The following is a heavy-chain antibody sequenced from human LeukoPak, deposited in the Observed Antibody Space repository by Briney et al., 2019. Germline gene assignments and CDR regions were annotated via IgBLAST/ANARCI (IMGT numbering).Heavy chain of an antibody. CDR3: ATDVPAVTIFGY. Sequence: PGGSLRLSCAASGFTFSTYWMHWVRQAPGTGLVWVSLINSDGSSTNYADSVKGRFTTSRDNAKNTLYLQINSLRAEDTAVYYCATDVPAVTIFGYWGQGTLVTVSS. CDR2: INSDGSST. CDR1: GFTFSTYW. D-gene: IGHD2-2*01. V-gene: IGHV3-74*01. J-gene: IGHJ4*02.